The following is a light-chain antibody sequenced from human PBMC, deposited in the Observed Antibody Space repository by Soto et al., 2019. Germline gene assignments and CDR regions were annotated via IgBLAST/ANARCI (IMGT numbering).Light chain of an antibody. CDR3: QQLNSYPIT. J-gene: IGKJ5*01. V-gene: IGKV1-9*01. Sequence: IQLTQSPSSLSASVGDRFTITCRASQGISSYLAWYQQKPGKAPKLLIYAASTLQGGVPSRFSGSGSGTDFTLTINSLQPEDLATYYCQQLNSYPITFGQGTRLEIK. CDR2: AAS. CDR1: QGISSY.